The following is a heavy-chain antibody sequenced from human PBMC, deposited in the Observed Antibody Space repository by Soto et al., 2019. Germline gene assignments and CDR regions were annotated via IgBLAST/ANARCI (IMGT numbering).Heavy chain of an antibody. CDR3: ARDSTGYYPNVFDI. V-gene: IGHV3-48*02. J-gene: IGHJ3*02. CDR1: GFTFSTYG. Sequence: GGSLRLSCAASGFTFSTYGMNWVRQAPGTGLEWVSYISRTGHTIYYADSVKGRFTISRDNAKNSLYLQINSLRDEDTAVYFCARDSTGYYPNVFDIWGPGTTVTVSS. CDR2: ISRTGHTI. D-gene: IGHD3-22*01.